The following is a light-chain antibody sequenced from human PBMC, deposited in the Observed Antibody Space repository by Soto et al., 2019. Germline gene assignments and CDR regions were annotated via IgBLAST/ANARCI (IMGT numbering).Light chain of an antibody. J-gene: IGLJ1*01. V-gene: IGLV4-69*01. CDR3: QTWGTGIRV. CDR1: SGHSSYA. Sequence: QPVLTQSPSASASLGASVKLTCTLSSGHSSYAIAWHQQQPEKGPRYLMKLNSDGSHSKGDGIPDRFSGSSSGAERYLTISCLQSEDEADYYCQTWGTGIRVFGTGTKLTVL. CDR2: LNSDGSH.